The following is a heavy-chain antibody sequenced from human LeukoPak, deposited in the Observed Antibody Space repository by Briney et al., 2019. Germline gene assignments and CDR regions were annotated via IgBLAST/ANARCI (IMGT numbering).Heavy chain of an antibody. CDR1: GGSFSGYY. Sequence: SETLSLTCAVYGGSFSGYYWSWIRQPPGKGLEWIGEINHRGSTNYNPSLKSRVTISVDTSKNQFSLKLSSVTAADTAVYYCARGLGYCSSTSCSYYYYYGMDVWGQGTTVTVSS. CDR3: ARGLGYCSSTSCSYYYYYGMDV. V-gene: IGHV4-34*01. J-gene: IGHJ6*02. CDR2: INHRGST. D-gene: IGHD2-2*01.